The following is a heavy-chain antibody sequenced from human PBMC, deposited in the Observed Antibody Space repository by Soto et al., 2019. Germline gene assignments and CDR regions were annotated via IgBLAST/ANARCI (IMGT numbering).Heavy chain of an antibody. D-gene: IGHD3-22*01. J-gene: IGHJ6*02. CDR1: GFTVSSNY. V-gene: IGHV3-53*01. CDR3: ARYGNYYDSSGYYYGGRNGMDV. Sequence: GGSLRLSCAASGFTVSSNYMSLVRQAPGKGLEWVSVIYSGGSTYYADSVKGRFTISRDNSKNTLYLQMNSLRAEDTAVYYCARYGNYYDSSGYYYGGRNGMDVWGQGTTVTVSS. CDR2: IYSGGST.